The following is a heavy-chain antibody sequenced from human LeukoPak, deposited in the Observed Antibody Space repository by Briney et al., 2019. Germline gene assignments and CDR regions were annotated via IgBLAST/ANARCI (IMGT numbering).Heavy chain of an antibody. CDR2: ISHIGST. Sequence: SETLSLTCTVSGGSISSSYWGWIRQPPGKGLEWIGEISHIGSTNYNPSLKSRVTISVDTSKNQFSLKLSSVTAADTAVYYCARDSGSYFDYWGQGTLVTVSS. D-gene: IGHD1-26*01. V-gene: IGHV4-34*01. CDR3: ARDSGSYFDY. CDR1: GGSISSSY. J-gene: IGHJ4*02.